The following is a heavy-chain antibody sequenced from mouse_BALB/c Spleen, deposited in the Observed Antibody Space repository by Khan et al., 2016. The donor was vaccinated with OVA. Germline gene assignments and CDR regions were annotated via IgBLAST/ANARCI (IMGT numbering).Heavy chain of an antibody. J-gene: IGHJ4*01. V-gene: IGHV9-3-1*01. D-gene: IGHD3-3*01. CDR3: VRGGRRAMDY. Sequence: QIQLVQSGPELKKPGETVKISCKASGYTFTNYGMNWVKQAPGKGLKWMGWINSNTGEATYADDFKGRFAFSLETSASTASLQIKNLKNEDTAKYFCVRGGRRAMDYWGQGTSVTVSS. CDR1: GYTFTNYG. CDR2: INSNTGEA.